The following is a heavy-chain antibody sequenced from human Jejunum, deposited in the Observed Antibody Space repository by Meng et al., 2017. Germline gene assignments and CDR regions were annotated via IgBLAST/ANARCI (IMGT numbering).Heavy chain of an antibody. D-gene: IGHD3-10*01. Sequence: GGSLRLSCAASGFTFSSYAMSWVRQAPGKGLEWVSAISGRGGNTYYADSVKGRFTISRDNSKNTMSLQMNSLTADDTAVYYCVKDMNGGSGATRPFYFDRWGRGTLVTVSS. V-gene: IGHV3-23*01. CDR3: VKDMNGGSGATRPFYFDR. CDR2: ISGRGGNT. J-gene: IGHJ2*01. CDR1: GFTFSSYA.